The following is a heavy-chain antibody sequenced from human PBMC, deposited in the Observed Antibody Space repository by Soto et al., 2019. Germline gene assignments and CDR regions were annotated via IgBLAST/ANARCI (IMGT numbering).Heavy chain of an antibody. CDR1: GDSISSYY. J-gene: IGHJ2*01. V-gene: IGHV4-59*01. D-gene: IGHD2-2*03. CDR3: ARSKRWIPYWYFDL. CDR2: IYNSGII. Sequence: ETLSLTCTVSGDSISSYYWNWIRQSPGKGLEWIGYIYNSGIIDYNPSLKSRVTISADRSKNHFSLKLNSVTAADTAVYYCARSKRWIPYWYFDLWGRGTLVTVSS.